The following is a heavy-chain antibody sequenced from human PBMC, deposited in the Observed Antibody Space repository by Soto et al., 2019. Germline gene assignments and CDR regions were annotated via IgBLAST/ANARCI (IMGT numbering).Heavy chain of an antibody. CDR3: ARDKIAVTGTPAFDY. Sequence: EVQLVESRGGLVQPGGALRLTCAASGFTFTSYWMDWVRQAPGRGLEWVANIKQDGSEKYYVDSVKGRFTISRDNAKNSLYLQMNSLRAEDTAVYYCARDKIAVTGTPAFDYCGQGILVTVSS. CDR2: IKQDGSEK. D-gene: IGHD6-19*01. CDR1: GFTFTSYW. V-gene: IGHV3-7*01. J-gene: IGHJ4*02.